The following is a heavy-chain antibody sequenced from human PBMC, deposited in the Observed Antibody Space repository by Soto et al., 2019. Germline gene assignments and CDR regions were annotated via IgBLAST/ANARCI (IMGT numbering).Heavy chain of an antibody. J-gene: IGHJ6*02. CDR1: GYTFTSYG. V-gene: IGHV1-18*01. Sequence: GASVKVSCKASGYTFTSYGISWVRQAPGQGLEWMGWISAYNGNTNYAQKLQGRVTMTTDTSKNQFSLQLNSVTPEDTAVYYCARAGYSSSWRDEFKHYGMDVWGQGTTVTVSS. CDR2: ISAYNGNT. CDR3: ARAGYSSSWRDEFKHYGMDV. D-gene: IGHD6-13*01.